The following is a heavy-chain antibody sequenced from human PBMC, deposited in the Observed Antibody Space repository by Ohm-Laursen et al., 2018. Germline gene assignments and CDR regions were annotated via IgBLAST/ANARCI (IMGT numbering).Heavy chain of an antibody. CDR1: GGSISSGGYY. D-gene: IGHD1-26*01. Sequence: SDTLSLTCTVSGGSISSGGYYWSWIRQHPGKGLEWIGYIYYSGSTYYNSSLKSRVTISIDTSKNQFSLKLSSVTAADTAVYYCARGHSGSYSGGYYFDCWGQGTLVTVSS. CDR3: ARGHSGSYSGGYYFDC. V-gene: IGHV4-61*08. J-gene: IGHJ4*02. CDR2: IYYSGST.